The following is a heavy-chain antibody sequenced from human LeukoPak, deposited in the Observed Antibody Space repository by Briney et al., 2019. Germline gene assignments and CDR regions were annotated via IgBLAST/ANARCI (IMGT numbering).Heavy chain of an antibody. Sequence: SVKVSCKASGYTFTSYYMHWVRQAPGQGLEWMGRIIPILGIANYAQKFQGRVTITADKSTSTAYMELSSLRSEDTAVYYCARGYGSGAIDYWGQGTLVTVSS. J-gene: IGHJ4*02. D-gene: IGHD3-10*01. V-gene: IGHV1-69*02. CDR2: IIPILGIA. CDR3: ARGYGSGAIDY. CDR1: GYTFTSYY.